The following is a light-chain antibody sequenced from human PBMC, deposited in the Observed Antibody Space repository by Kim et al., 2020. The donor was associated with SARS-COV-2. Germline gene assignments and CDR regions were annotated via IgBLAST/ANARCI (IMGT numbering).Light chain of an antibody. Sequence: ASVGDRVTITCRASQSADSWLAWYQQKPGKAPKLLIYTASNLGGGVPSRFSGSGSGTEFTLTISSLQSDDFAIYYCQHYSSYPWTFGQGTKVDIK. V-gene: IGKV1-5*03. CDR2: TAS. CDR3: QHYSSYPWT. J-gene: IGKJ1*01. CDR1: QSADSW.